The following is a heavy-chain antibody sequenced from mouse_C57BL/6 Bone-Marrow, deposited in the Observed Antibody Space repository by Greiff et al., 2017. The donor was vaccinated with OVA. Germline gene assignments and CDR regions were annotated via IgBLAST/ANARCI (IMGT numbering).Heavy chain of an antibody. CDR1: GFTFNNTY. CDR3: AGPSC. J-gene: IGHJ2*01. V-gene: IGHV14-3*01. Sequence: VQLQQSVAELVRPGASVKLSCTASGFTFNNTYMHWVKQRPEQGLEWIGRIDPASGNTNYAPTFQGKATITADTSSNTAYLQLSSLTSEDTAIYYCAGPSCWGKGTTLTVSS. CDR2: IDPASGNT.